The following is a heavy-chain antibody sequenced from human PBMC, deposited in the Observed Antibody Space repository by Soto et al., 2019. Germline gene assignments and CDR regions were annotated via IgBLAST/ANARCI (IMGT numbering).Heavy chain of an antibody. Sequence: EVQLSESGGGLVQPGGSLRLSCAASGFTLRSYAVSWVRQAPGKGLEWVSTISAGGGSTDYADSVKGRFTISGDISKNTLYLQMNSLRADDTAVYYCANQYFDYWGQGTLVTVSS. V-gene: IGHV3-23*01. CDR1: GFTLRSYA. CDR3: ANQYFDY. CDR2: ISAGGGST. J-gene: IGHJ4*02.